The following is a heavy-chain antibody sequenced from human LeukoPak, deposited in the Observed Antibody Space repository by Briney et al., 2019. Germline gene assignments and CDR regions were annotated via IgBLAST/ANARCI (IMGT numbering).Heavy chain of an antibody. CDR2: ISYDGSNK. V-gene: IGHV3-30-3*01. CDR1: GFTFSSYA. CDR3: ARDQDIVVVPAAYSSYYGMDV. Sequence: GRSLRLSCAASGFTFSSYAMHWVRQAPGKGLEWVAVISYDGSNKYSADSVKGRFTISRDNSKNTLYLQMNSLRAEDTAVYYCARDQDIVVVPAAYSSYYGMDVWGQGTTVTVSS. J-gene: IGHJ6*02. D-gene: IGHD2-2*01.